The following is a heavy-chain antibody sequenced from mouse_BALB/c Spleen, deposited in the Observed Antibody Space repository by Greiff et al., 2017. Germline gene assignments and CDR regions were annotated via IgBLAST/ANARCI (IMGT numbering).Heavy chain of an antibody. CDR1: GFNIKDYY. J-gene: IGHJ2*01. D-gene: IGHD2-10*02. V-gene: IGHV14-4*02. CDR3: NGYGNSFDY. Sequence: DVQLQESGAELVRSGASVKLSCTASGFNIKDYYMHWVKQRPEQGLEWIGWIDPENGDTEYAPKFQGKATMTADTSSNTAYLQLSSLTSEDTAVYYCNGYGNSFDYWGQGTTLTVSS. CDR2: IDPENGDT.